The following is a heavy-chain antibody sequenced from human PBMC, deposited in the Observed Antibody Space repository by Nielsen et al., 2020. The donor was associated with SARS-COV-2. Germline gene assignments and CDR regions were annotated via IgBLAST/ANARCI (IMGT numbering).Heavy chain of an antibody. CDR3: AKDPYSSGWYWWGFDY. CDR1: GFTFSRYA. CDR2: ISGSGGST. V-gene: IGHV3-23*01. J-gene: IGHJ4*02. D-gene: IGHD6-19*01. Sequence: GESLKISCAASGFTFSRYAMSWVRQAPGKGLEWVSVISGSGGSTYYADSVKGRFTISRDNSKNTLYLQMNSLRAEDTAVYYCAKDPYSSGWYWWGFDYWGQGTLVTVSS.